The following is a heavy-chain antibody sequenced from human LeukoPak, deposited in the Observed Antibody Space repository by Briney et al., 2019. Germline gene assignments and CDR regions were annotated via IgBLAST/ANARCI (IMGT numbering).Heavy chain of an antibody. D-gene: IGHD4-11*01. Sequence: PGGSLRLSCAASGFTFSIFAMTWVRQAPGKGLEWVSAISGSGRRTFYADSVKGRFTSSRDNSKNTLYLQMNSLTAEDTAMYYCAKDKEATTVTTPHFDCWGQGALVTVSS. CDR2: ISGSGRRT. CDR3: AKDKEATTVTTPHFDC. CDR1: GFTFSIFA. V-gene: IGHV3-23*01. J-gene: IGHJ4*02.